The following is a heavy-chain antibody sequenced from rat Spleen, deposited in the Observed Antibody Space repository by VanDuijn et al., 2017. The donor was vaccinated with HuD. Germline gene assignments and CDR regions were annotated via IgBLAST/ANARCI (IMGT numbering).Heavy chain of an antibody. V-gene: IGHV2-32*01. CDR2: MWSDGDT. D-gene: IGHD1-12*02. CDR3: ARDRPYYYDGPGDF. CDR1: GFSLTSYN. J-gene: IGHJ1*01. Sequence: QVQLKESGPGLVQPSETLSLTCTVSGFSLTSYNVHWVRQPPGKGLEWMGVMWSDGDTSYNSPLKSRLRFSRDTSKSQVFLKMNRLQTEDTATYYCARDRPYYYDGPGDFWGPGTMVTVSS.